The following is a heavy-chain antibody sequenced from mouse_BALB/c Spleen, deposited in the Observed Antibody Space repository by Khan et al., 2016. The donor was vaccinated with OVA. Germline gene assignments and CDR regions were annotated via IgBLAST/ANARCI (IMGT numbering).Heavy chain of an antibody. V-gene: IGHV9-3-1*01. D-gene: IGHD2-10*01. Sequence: QIQLVQSGPELKKPGETVMISCKASGYTFTNYGMNWVKQSPGKALKWMGWINTYTGEPTYADDFKGRFAFSLETSATTAYLQINNLKNEDTATYFCARPPYFSYTLDYWGQGTSVTVSS. CDR2: INTYTGEP. CDR3: ARPPYFSYTLDY. J-gene: IGHJ4*01. CDR1: GYTFTNYG.